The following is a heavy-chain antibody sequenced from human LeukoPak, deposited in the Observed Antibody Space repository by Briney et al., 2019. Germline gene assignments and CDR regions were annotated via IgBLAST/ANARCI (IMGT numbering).Heavy chain of an antibody. CDR2: TYYRSKWYN. Sequence: QTLSLTFAISGDSVSNNSAAWNWLRQSPSRGLEWLGRTYYRSKWYNNYAVSVKSRITINPDTSKNQFSLQLNSVTPEDTAVYYCARDLDWFDPWGQGTLVTVSS. J-gene: IGHJ5*02. CDR3: ARDLDWFDP. CDR1: GDSVSNNSAA. V-gene: IGHV6-1*01.